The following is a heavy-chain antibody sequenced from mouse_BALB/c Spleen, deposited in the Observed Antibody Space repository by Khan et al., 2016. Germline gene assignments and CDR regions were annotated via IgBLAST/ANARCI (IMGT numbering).Heavy chain of an antibody. CDR3: ARHGNYAMDY. J-gene: IGHJ4*01. V-gene: IGHV5-12-2*01. Sequence: EVELVESGGGLVQPGGSLKLSCAASGFTFSSYTMSWVRQTPEKRLEWVAYISNGGGSTYYPDTVKGRFTISRDNAKNTLYLQMSRLKSEDTAMYYCARHGNYAMDYWGQGTSVTVSS. CDR2: ISNGGGST. CDR1: GFTFSSYT. D-gene: IGHD1-1*02.